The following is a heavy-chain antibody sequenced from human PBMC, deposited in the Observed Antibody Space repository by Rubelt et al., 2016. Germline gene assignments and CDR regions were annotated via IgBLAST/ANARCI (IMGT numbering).Heavy chain of an antibody. D-gene: IGHD3-22*01. V-gene: IGHV4-39*01. J-gene: IGHJ3*02. CDR1: GGSISSSSYY. Sequence: QLQLQESGPGPVKPSETLSLTCTVSGGSISSSSYYWGWIRQPPGKGLEWIGSIYYSGSTYYNPSLKSRVTISVDTSNNQFSLRLSSVSAADTAVDYCARHAPYYDGDSSGIAFDMWGQGTMVTVSS. CDR3: ARHAPYYDGDSSGIAFDM. CDR2: IYYSGST.